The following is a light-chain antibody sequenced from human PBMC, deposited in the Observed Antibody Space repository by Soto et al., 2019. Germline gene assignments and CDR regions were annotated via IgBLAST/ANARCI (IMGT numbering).Light chain of an antibody. Sequence: QSALTQPASVSGSPGQSITISCTGTSSAVGGSNYVSWYQQHPGKAPKLMIYDVSDRPSGVSNRFSGSKSGNTASLTITGLQAEDEADYYCSSYTGSSTVFGGGTKLTVL. CDR1: SSAVGGSNY. CDR3: SSYTGSSTV. J-gene: IGLJ2*01. CDR2: DVS. V-gene: IGLV2-14*01.